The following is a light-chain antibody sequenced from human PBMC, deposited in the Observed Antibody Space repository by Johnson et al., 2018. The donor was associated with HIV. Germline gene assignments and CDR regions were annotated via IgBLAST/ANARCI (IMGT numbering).Light chain of an antibody. Sequence: LTQPPSVSAAPGQKVTISCSGSSSNIGNNYVSWYQQLPGTAPKLLIYDNNKRPSGIPDRFSGSKSGTSATLGITGLQTGDEADYYCGTWDSSLSAGVFGTVTKVTVL. CDR1: SSNIGNNY. CDR2: DNN. J-gene: IGLJ1*01. V-gene: IGLV1-51*01. CDR3: GTWDSSLSAGV.